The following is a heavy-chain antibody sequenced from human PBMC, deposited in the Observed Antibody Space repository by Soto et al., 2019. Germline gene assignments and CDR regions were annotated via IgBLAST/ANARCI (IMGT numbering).Heavy chain of an antibody. V-gene: IGHV4-34*01. CDR1: GGSFSGYY. CDR2: INHSGST. CDR3: ARGRSLGGWFGEEDYYYGMDV. D-gene: IGHD3-10*01. J-gene: IGHJ6*02. Sequence: KTSETLSLTCAVYGGSFSGYYWSWIRQPPGKGLEWIGEINHSGSTNYNPSLKSRVTISVDTSKNQFSLKPSSVTAADTAVYYCARGRSLGGWFGEEDYYYGMDVWGQGTTVTVSS.